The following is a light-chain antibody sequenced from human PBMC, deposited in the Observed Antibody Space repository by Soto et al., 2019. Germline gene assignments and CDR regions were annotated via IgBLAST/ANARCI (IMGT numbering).Light chain of an antibody. Sequence: EIVLTQSPGTLSLSPGERATLSCRASQSVSSSHLAWYQQKPGQAPRLLIYGASSRATGIPDRFSGSGSGTEFTLTISSLQSEDFAVYYCQQYNNGPTYTFGQGTKLEIK. CDR1: QSVSSSH. J-gene: IGKJ2*01. CDR3: QQYNNGPTYT. V-gene: IGKV3D-15*01. CDR2: GAS.